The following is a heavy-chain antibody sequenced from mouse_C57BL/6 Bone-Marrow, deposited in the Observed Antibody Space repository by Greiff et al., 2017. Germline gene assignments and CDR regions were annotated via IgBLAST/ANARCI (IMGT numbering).Heavy chain of an antibody. CDR1: GYTFTSSW. V-gene: IGHV1-50*01. D-gene: IGHD2-2*01. CDR2: IDPSDSYT. CDR3: ARSRLWLRRKAWFAY. Sequence: QVQLQQPGAELVKPGASVKLSCKASGYTFTSSWMQWVKQRPGQGLEWIGEIDPSDSYTNYNQKFKGKATLTVDTSSSTAYMQLSSMTSEDSAVYYCARSRLWLRRKAWFAYWGQGTLVTVSA. J-gene: IGHJ3*01.